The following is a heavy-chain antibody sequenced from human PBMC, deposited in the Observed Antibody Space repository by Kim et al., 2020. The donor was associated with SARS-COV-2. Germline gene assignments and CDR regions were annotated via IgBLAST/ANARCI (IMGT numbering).Heavy chain of an antibody. V-gene: IGHV3-72*01. J-gene: IGHJ4*02. Sequence: GGSLRLSCAASGFTFSDHYMDWVRQAPGKGLEWVGRTRNKANSYTTEYAASVKGRFTISRDDSKNSLYLQMNSLKTEDTAVYYCARVPHSGSYYFDYWGQGTLVTVSS. CDR2: TRNKANSYTT. CDR1: GFTFSDHY. D-gene: IGHD1-26*01. CDR3: ARVPHSGSYYFDY.